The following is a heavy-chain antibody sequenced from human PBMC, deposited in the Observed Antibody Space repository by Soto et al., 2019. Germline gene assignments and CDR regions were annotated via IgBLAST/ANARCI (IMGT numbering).Heavy chain of an antibody. CDR1: GYTFTGYY. CDR2: INPNSGGT. V-gene: IGHV1-2*02. CDR3: ARESGYDYGPSA. Sequence: SVKVSCKASGYTFTGYYMHWVRQAPGRGLEWMGWINPNSGGTNYAQKFQGRVTMTRDTSISTAYMELSRLRSDDSAVYYGARESGYDYGPSAWGQGTLVTVSS. J-gene: IGHJ5*02. D-gene: IGHD5-12*01.